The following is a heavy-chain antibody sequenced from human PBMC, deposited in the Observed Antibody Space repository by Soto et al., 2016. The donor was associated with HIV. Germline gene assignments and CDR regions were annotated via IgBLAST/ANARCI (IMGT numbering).Heavy chain of an antibody. CDR1: GGTFSSDA. D-gene: IGHD4-17*01. Sequence: QVQLVQSGAEVKKPGSSVKVSCKASGGTFSSDAISWVRQAPGQGLEWMGGIIPIFGTANYAQKFQGRVTITADESTSTAYVELSSLRSEDTAVYYCARGYGGNSRDAFDIWGQGTMVTVSS. V-gene: IGHV1-69*13. CDR3: ARGYGGNSRDAFDI. J-gene: IGHJ3*02. CDR2: IIPIFGTA.